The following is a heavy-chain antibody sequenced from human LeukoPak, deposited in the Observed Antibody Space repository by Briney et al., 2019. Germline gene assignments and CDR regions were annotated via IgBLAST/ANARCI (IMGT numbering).Heavy chain of an antibody. V-gene: IGHV1-2*02. CDR2: INPKTGGI. Sequence: ASLKVSCKTSGYTFSYFYMHWLRQAPRQGLEWTGSINPKTGGITYSQKFKARVTMTRDTSLNTIYMELTGLTSGDTAVYYCAREWGPNYVQGWFDPWGQGTLVSVSS. D-gene: IGHD3-10*02. J-gene: IGHJ5*02. CDR1: GYTFSYFY. CDR3: AREWGPNYVQGWFDP.